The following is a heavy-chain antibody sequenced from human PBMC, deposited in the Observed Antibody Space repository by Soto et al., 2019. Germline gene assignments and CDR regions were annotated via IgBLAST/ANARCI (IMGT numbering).Heavy chain of an antibody. V-gene: IGHV3-30*18. CDR3: AKDKWELPPDAFDI. D-gene: IGHD1-26*01. Sequence: QVQLVESGGGVVQPGRSLRLSCAASGFTFSSYGMHWVRQAPGKGLEWVAVISYDGSNKYYADSVKGRFTISRDNSKNTLYLPMNSLRAEDTAVYYCAKDKWELPPDAFDIWGQGTMVTVSS. CDR1: GFTFSSYG. J-gene: IGHJ3*02. CDR2: ISYDGSNK.